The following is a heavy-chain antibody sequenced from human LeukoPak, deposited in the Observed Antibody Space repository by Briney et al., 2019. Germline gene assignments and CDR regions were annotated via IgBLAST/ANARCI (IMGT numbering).Heavy chain of an antibody. CDR1: GYTFTSYY. V-gene: IGHV1-46*01. Sequence: ASVKVSCKASGYTFTSYYMHWVRQARGQGREWMGIINPRGGSTSYAQKFQGRVTMTRDTSTSTVYMELSSLRSEDTAVYYCARIYGDVRVGYYFDYWGQGTLVTVSS. CDR3: ARIYGDVRVGYYFDY. CDR2: INPRGGST. J-gene: IGHJ4*02. D-gene: IGHD4-17*01.